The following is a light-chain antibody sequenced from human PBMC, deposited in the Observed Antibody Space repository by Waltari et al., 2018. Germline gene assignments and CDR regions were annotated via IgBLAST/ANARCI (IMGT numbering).Light chain of an antibody. CDR1: QSSSTW. J-gene: IGKJ1*01. Sequence: DIQMTQSPSTLSAFVGDRVTITCRASQSSSTWLAWYQQKPGKAPKLLIYKASRLESGVPSRFSGSGSGTEFTLTISSLQPDDFATDYCQQNNVFPWTFGQGTKVEIK. CDR2: KAS. V-gene: IGKV1-5*03. CDR3: QQNNVFPWT.